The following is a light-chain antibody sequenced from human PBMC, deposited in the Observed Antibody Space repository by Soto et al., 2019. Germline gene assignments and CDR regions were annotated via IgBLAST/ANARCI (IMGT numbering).Light chain of an antibody. Sequence: EVVLTQSPGTLSLSPGERATLSCRASQSVSNKYLARYQQKPGQAPRLLIFGSSDRATGIPDRFSGSGSGTDFTLTISRLEPEDFAVYYCQQYGSSPPYTFGQGTKLEIK. CDR3: QQYGSSPPYT. V-gene: IGKV3-20*01. CDR2: GSS. CDR1: QSVSNKY. J-gene: IGKJ2*01.